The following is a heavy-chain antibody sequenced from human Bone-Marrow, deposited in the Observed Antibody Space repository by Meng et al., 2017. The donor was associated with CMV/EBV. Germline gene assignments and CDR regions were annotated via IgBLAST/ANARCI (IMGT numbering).Heavy chain of an antibody. CDR2: MNPNSGDT. D-gene: IGHD3-22*01. CDR3: SRGLHYYDNSGYYRAGY. V-gene: IGHV1-8*01. Sequence: ASVKVSCKASGYTFTTYDISWVRQATGQGLEWMGWMNPNSGDTAFAQKFQGRVTMTRDTSISTAYMELSSLTSEDTAIYYCSRGLHYYDNSGYYRAGYWGQGTRVTVSS. CDR1: GYTFTTYD. J-gene: IGHJ4*02.